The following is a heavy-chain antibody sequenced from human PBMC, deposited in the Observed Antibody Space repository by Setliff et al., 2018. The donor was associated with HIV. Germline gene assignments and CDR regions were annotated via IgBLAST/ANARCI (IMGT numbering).Heavy chain of an antibody. Sequence: PGGSLRLSCAASGFTFSTYAMSWVRQAPGKGLEWVSAISNSGGDTYYADSVKGRFTISRDNSKNTLYLQMNSLRAEDTAVYYCLTDERPGSGWGGSWGQGTLVTVSS. CDR3: LTDERPGSGWGGS. J-gene: IGHJ5*02. D-gene: IGHD6-19*01. CDR2: ISNSGGDT. V-gene: IGHV3-23*01. CDR1: GFTFSTYA.